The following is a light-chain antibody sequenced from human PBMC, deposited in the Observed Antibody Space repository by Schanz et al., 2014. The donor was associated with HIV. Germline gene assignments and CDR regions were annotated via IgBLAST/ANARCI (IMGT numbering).Light chain of an antibody. V-gene: IGLV1-44*01. CDR2: SNV. CDR3: AAWDNSLNAYV. Sequence: QSVLTQPPLASGTPGQRVTISCSGSNSNIGSDTVNWYRQVPGTAPKLLIFSNVQRPSGVPDRFSGSKSGTSASLAISGLQSEDEAVFYCAAWDNSLNAYVFGTGTKLTVL. J-gene: IGLJ1*01. CDR1: NSNIGSDT.